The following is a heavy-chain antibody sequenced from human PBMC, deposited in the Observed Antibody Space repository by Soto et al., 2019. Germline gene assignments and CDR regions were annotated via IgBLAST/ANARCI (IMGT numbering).Heavy chain of an antibody. CDR2: INPSGGST. V-gene: IGHV1-46*01. D-gene: IGHD3-3*01. CDR1: GYTFTSYY. Sequence: GASVKVSCKASGYTFTSYYMHWVRQAPGQGLEWMGIINPSGGSTSYAQKFQGRVTMTRDTSTSTVYMELSSLRSEDTAVYYCASRRRRIITIFGVVIPGAHYYYCMDVWGQATTVTASS. CDR3: ASRRRRIITIFGVVIPGAHYYYCMDV. J-gene: IGHJ6*02.